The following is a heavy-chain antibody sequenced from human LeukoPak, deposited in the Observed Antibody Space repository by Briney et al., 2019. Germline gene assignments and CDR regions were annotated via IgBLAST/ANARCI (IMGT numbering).Heavy chain of an antibody. J-gene: IGHJ6*03. CDR1: GCTFNNYA. CDR2: INTNTGNP. Sequence: GASVKVSCKASGCTFNNYAMNWVRQAPGQGLEWMGWINTNTGNPTYAQGFTGRFIFSFDTSVSTAYLQISSLKAEDTAIYYCARVGRPFYYYYMDVWGKGTTVTVSS. CDR3: ARVGRPFYYYYMDV. V-gene: IGHV7-4-1*02. D-gene: IGHD6-6*01.